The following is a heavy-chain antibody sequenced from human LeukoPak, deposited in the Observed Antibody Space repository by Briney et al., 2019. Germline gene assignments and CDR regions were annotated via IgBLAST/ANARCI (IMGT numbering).Heavy chain of an antibody. D-gene: IGHD3-22*01. Sequence: ASVKVSCKASGYTFTNYHIAWVRQAPGQGLEWMGWVSTNDGNTVYAQRLQGRVTMTTDTSTSVAYMELRSLTSNDTAVYYCTRAPPGMTMMTDYWGQGTLVTVSS. J-gene: IGHJ4*02. CDR2: VSTNDGNT. CDR1: GYTFTNYH. V-gene: IGHV1-18*01. CDR3: TRAPPGMTMMTDY.